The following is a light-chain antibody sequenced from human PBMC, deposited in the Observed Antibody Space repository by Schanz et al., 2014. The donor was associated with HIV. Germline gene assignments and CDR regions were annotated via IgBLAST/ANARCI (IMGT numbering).Light chain of an antibody. Sequence: IQMTQSPSSLSASVGDRVTITCRASQDIRNDLGWYQQKPGKAPKLLIYAASTLQSAVPSRFSGSGSGTEFTLTISSLQPEDFATYYCQQLNSHPPWTFGQGTKVEIK. CDR1: QDIRND. J-gene: IGKJ1*01. CDR3: QQLNSHPPWT. CDR2: AAS. V-gene: IGKV1-17*01.